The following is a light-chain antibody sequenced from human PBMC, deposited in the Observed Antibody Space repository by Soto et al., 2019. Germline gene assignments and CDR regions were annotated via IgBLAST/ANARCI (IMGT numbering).Light chain of an antibody. CDR2: DNN. CDR1: SSNIGALYD. Sequence: QSVLTQPPSVSGAPGQRVTISCTGSSSNIGALYDVNWYQQLPGTAPKLLIYDNNNRPSGVADRFSGSKSGTSASLAITGFQAEDEDDYYCQSYENSLSGNVVFGGGTKVTVL. J-gene: IGLJ2*01. CDR3: QSYENSLSGNVV. V-gene: IGLV1-40*01.